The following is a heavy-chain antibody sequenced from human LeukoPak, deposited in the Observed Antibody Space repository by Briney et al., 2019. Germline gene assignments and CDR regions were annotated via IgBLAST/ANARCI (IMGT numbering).Heavy chain of an antibody. CDR3: ARAYYYYGSGSSGWNWFDP. V-gene: IGHV1-46*01. CDR2: INPSGGST. Sequence: GASVKVSCKASGYTFTSYYMHWVRQAPGQGLEWMGIINPSGGSTSYAQKFQGRVTMTRDTSISTAYMELSRLRSDDTAVYYCARAYYYYGSGSSGWNWFDPWGQGTLVTVSS. D-gene: IGHD3-10*01. J-gene: IGHJ5*02. CDR1: GYTFTSYY.